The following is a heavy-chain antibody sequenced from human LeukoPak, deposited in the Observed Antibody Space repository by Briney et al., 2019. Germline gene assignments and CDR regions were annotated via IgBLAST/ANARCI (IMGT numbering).Heavy chain of an antibody. CDR2: INWNGGST. CDR1: GFTFDDYG. Sequence: GGSLRLSCAASGFTFDDYGMSWVGQAPGKGLEWVSGINWNGGSTGYADSVKGRFTISRDNAKNSLYLQMNSLRAEDTSLYHCASIGYCSSTSCAPIPWGQGTLVTVSS. V-gene: IGHV3-20*01. J-gene: IGHJ5*02. CDR3: ASIGYCSSTSCAPIP. D-gene: IGHD2-2*01.